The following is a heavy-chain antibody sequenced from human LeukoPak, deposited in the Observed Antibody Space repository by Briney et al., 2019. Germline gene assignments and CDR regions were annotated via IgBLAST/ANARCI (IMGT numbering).Heavy chain of an antibody. CDR1: GYSISSDYY. J-gene: IGHJ5*02. CDR2: IYHSGST. Sequence: PAETLSLTCAVSGYSISSDYYWGWIRQPPGKRLEWTRSIYHSGSTYYNPSLKSRVTISVDTSKNQFSLKLSSVTAADTAVYYCARDSVVVSAAIHWFDPWGQGTLVTVSS. CDR3: ARDSVVVSAAIHWFDP. V-gene: IGHV4-38-2*02. D-gene: IGHD2-2*01.